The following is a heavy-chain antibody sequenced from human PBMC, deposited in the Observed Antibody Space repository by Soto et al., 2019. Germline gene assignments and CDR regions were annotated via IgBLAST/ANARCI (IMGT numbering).Heavy chain of an antibody. J-gene: IGHJ3*02. CDR3: ARGFVDIVVVVAATAYAFDI. CDR2: MNPNSGNT. V-gene: IGHV1-8*01. D-gene: IGHD2-15*01. CDR1: GYTFTSYD. Sequence: ASVKVSCKASGYTFTSYDINWVRQATGQGLEWMGWMNPNSGNTGYAQKFQDRVTMTRNTSISTAYMELSSLRSEDTAVYYCARGFVDIVVVVAATAYAFDIWGQGTMVTVSS.